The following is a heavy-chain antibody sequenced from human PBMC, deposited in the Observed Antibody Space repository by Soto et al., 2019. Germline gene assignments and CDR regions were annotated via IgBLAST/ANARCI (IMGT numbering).Heavy chain of an antibody. CDR2: IYYSGST. V-gene: IGHV4-59*01. J-gene: IGHJ4*02. Sequence: ETLSLTCTVSGGSISSYYWSWIRQPPGKGLEWIGYIYYSGSTNYNPSLKSRVTISVDASKNQFSLKLSSVTAADTAVYYCASGGSCYSRYCYFDYWGQGTLVTVSS. D-gene: IGHD2-15*01. CDR3: ASGGSCYSRYCYFDY. CDR1: GGSISSYY.